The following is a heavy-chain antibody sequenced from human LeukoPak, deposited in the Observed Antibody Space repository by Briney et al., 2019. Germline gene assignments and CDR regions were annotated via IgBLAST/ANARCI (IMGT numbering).Heavy chain of an antibody. CDR3: ATFVGTVSGSYTVPGGLLV. Sequence: GGSLRLSCVALEFEPTYFWMTWVRRAPGKGLERVANINPDGSESFYLDSVRGRFTISRDNAKKSLYLQMNRLRAEDTAVYYCATFVGTVSGSYTVPGGLLVWGKGTTVSVSS. CDR1: EFEPTYFW. CDR2: INPDGSES. V-gene: IGHV3-7*01. J-gene: IGHJ6*04. D-gene: IGHD3-16*02.